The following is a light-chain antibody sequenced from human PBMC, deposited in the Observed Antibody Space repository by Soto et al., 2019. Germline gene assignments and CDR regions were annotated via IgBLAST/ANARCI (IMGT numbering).Light chain of an antibody. V-gene: IGLV2-14*03. CDR2: DVS. Sequence: QSVLTQPASVSGSPGQSITISCTGTRSEDVFYYYVSLYQQHPGKAPILMIYDVSDLPSGVSIRFSASKSVNTASLTISGLQAEDEADYYCCSYTSSSTPWVFGTGTKVTVL. CDR1: RSEDVFYYY. J-gene: IGLJ1*01. CDR3: CSYTSSSTPWV.